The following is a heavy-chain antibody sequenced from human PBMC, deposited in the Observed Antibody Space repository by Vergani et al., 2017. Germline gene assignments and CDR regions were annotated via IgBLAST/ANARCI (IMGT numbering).Heavy chain of an antibody. CDR3: TKRGDYGDYSGS. CDR1: GFTFRTNG. D-gene: IGHD3-16*01. Sequence: LVESGGGVVQPGGSLRLSCATSGFTFRTNGFHWVRQAPGKGLEWVAFLRSEGNEYYADSVKGRFTISRDNSKNTLYLQMRSLRTEDTAVYYCTKRGDYGDYSGSWGQGTLVTVSS. J-gene: IGHJ4*02. CDR2: LRSEGNE. V-gene: IGHV3-30*02.